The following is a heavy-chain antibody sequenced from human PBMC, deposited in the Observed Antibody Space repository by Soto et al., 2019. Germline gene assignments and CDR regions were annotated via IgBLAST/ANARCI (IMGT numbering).Heavy chain of an antibody. V-gene: IGHV4-39*01. CDR1: GGAISNSIYY. J-gene: IGHJ6*03. CDR3: ARQGGGDSNDNYYYYLDV. Sequence: QLHLQESGPGLVKPSETLSLTCTVSGGAISNSIYYWGWIRQPPGKGLEWIGSIHYTGNMYYNPSLKSRLTMSVDTSKNQFSLELSSVTAADTAVYYCARQGGGDSNDNYYYYLDVWGNGTTVTVSS. D-gene: IGHD4-4*01. CDR2: IHYTGNM.